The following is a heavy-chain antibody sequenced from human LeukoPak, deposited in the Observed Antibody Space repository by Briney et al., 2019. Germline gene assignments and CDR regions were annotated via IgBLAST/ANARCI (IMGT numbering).Heavy chain of an antibody. CDR1: GFTFSSYA. Sequence: PGGSLRLSCAASGFTFSSYAMHWVRQAPGKGLEWVAVISYDGSNKYYADSVKGRFTISRDNSKNTLYLQMISLRAEDTAVYYCARGYDSSGYYHDYWGQGTLVTVSS. J-gene: IGHJ4*02. CDR2: ISYDGSNK. CDR3: ARGYDSSGYYHDY. D-gene: IGHD3-22*01. V-gene: IGHV3-30-3*01.